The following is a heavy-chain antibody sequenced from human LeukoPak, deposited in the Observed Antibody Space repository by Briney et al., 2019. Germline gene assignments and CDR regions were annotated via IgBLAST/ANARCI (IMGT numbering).Heavy chain of an antibody. D-gene: IGHD6-19*01. J-gene: IGHJ4*02. CDR3: AKPPGKEAVAGSGGHDY. CDR2: ISGSGGST. CDR1: GFTFSSYA. V-gene: IGHV3-23*01. Sequence: GGSLRLSCAASGFTFSSYAMSWVRQAPGKGLEWVSAISGSGGSTYYADSVKGRFTISRDNSKNTLYLQMNSLRAEDTAVYYCAKPPGKEAVAGSGGHDYWGQGTLVTVSS.